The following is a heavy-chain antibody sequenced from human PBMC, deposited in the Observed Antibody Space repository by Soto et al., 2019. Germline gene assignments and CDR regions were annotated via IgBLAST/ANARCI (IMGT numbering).Heavy chain of an antibody. CDR2: INAGNGDT. V-gene: IGHV1-3*01. J-gene: IGHJ4*02. Sequence: ASVTVSCKAARYTFTSSYMHWVGQAPGQGLEWMGWINAGNGDTKYSQKFQGRVTITRDTSAITAYMELSSLRSEDTAVYYCVRDWTHYDSSGPGDYWGQGTLVTVS. CDR3: VRDWTHYDSSGPGDY. CDR1: RYTFTSSY. D-gene: IGHD3-22*01.